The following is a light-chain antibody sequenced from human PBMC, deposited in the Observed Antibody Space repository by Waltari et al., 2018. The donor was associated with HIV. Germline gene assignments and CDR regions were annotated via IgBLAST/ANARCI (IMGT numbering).Light chain of an antibody. CDR3: QQQNTYPLT. CDR2: SAA. V-gene: IGKV1-9*01. CDR1: QCIRAY. J-gene: IGKJ3*01. Sequence: DILLTQSPSFLSASLGARVTISCRANQCIRAYLAWYQQSPGSAPKLLIFSAAVLQDTVPSRLSASGSGTQFTLTINSLQPEDFATYYCQQQNTYPLTFGPGT.